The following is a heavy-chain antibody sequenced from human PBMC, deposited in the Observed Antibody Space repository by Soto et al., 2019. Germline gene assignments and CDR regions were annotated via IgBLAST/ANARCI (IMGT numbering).Heavy chain of an antibody. J-gene: IGHJ6*04. CDR1: GYTLTELS. Sequence: ASVKVSCKVSGYTLTELSMHWVRQAPGQGLEWMGGFDPEDGETIYEQKFQGRVTMTEDTSTDTAYMELSSLRSEDTAVYYCATYVYGSGSFDVWGKGTTVTVSS. CDR2: FDPEDGET. D-gene: IGHD3-10*01. V-gene: IGHV1-24*01. CDR3: ATYVYGSGSFDV.